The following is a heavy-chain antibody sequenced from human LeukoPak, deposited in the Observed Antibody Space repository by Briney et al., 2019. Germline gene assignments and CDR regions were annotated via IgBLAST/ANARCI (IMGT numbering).Heavy chain of an antibody. J-gene: IGHJ4*02. CDR3: ARQGAVAGTGIDY. CDR1: GGSISSSSYY. Sequence: SETLSLTCTVSGGSISSSSYYWGWIRQPPGKGLEWFVSIYYSGSTYYNPSLKSRVTISVDTSKNQFSLKLSSVTAADTAVYYCARQGAVAGTGIDYWGQGTLVTVSS. V-gene: IGHV4-39*01. CDR2: IYYSGST. D-gene: IGHD6-19*01.